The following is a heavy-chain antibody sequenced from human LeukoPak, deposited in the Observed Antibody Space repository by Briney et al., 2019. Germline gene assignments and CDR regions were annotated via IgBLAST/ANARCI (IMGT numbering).Heavy chain of an antibody. CDR3: ARDGNFDY. D-gene: IGHD1-26*01. J-gene: IGHJ4*02. Sequence: GASVKVSCKSSGYTFTDYYMHWVRQAPGQGLEWMGWINPNSGATNAVQKFQGRVTMTRDTSISTAYMELSRLRSDDTAMYYCARDGNFDYWGQGTLVTVSS. CDR2: INPNSGAT. CDR1: GYTFTDYY. V-gene: IGHV1-2*02.